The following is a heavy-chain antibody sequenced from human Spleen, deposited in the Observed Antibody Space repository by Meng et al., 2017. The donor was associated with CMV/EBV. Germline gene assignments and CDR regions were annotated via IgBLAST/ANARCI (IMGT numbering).Heavy chain of an antibody. Sequence: GESLKISCKGSGYSFTSYWIGWVRQMPGKGLEWMGIIYPGDSDTRYSPSFQGQVTISADKSISTAYLQWSSLKASDTAMYYCARHPGYYGSSGSWNYWGQGTLVTVSS. V-gene: IGHV5-51*01. D-gene: IGHD3-22*01. CDR3: ARHPGYYGSSGSWNY. CDR1: GYSFTSYW. CDR2: IYPGDSDT. J-gene: IGHJ4*02.